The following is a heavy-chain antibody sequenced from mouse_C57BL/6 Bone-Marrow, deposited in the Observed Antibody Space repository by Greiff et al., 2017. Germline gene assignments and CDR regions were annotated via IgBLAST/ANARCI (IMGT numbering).Heavy chain of an antibody. CDR1: GYSFTDHT. Sequence: VQLQQSDAELVKPGASVKISCKVSGYSFTDHTMYWLKQRPEQGLEWIGYIYPSDGSTKYNETFKGKATLTADKSASTAYMHLNSLTSEDSAVYFCARSGGLDYWGQGTTLTVSS. J-gene: IGHJ2*01. V-gene: IGHV1-78*01. CDR2: IYPSDGST. CDR3: ARSGGLDY. D-gene: IGHD3-1*01.